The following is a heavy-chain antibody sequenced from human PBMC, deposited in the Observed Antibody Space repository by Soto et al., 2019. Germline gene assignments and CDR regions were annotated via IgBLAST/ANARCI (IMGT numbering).Heavy chain of an antibody. CDR2: ISTSNGDT. Sequence: ASVKVSCKASGYTFISYNIFWVRQAPGQGLEWMGWISTSNGDTNYAQNFQGRVTMTTDTSTTTAYVELRSLRYDDTAVYYCAREGIAVAGHYYYYGMDVWGQGTTVTVSS. CDR3: AREGIAVAGHYYYYGMDV. J-gene: IGHJ6*02. D-gene: IGHD6-19*01. V-gene: IGHV1-18*01. CDR1: GYTFISYN.